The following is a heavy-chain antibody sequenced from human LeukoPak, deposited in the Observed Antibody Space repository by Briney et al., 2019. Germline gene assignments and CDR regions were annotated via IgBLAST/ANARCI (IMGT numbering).Heavy chain of an antibody. D-gene: IGHD3-16*02. J-gene: IGHJ6*02. CDR1: GGTFSSYA. CDR2: IIPIFGTA. V-gene: IGHV1-69*13. CDR3: ASHMITFGGVIGDYYYYGMDV. Sequence: SVTVSCKASGGTFSSYAISWVRQAPGQGLEWMGGIIPIFGTANYAQKFQGRVTITADESTSTAYMELSSLRSEDTAVYYCASHMITFGGVIGDYYYYGMDVWGQGTTVTVSS.